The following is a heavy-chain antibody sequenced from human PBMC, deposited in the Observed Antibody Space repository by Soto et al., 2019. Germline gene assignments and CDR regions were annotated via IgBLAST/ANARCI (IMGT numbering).Heavy chain of an antibody. D-gene: IGHD3-3*01. Sequence: ASVKVSCKASGYTFTSYDINWVRQATGQGLEWMGWMNPNSGNTGYAQKFQGRVTMTRNTSISTADMELSSLGSEDTAVYYCARAPYDFWSGYYTGWFDPWGQGTLVTVSS. V-gene: IGHV1-8*01. CDR1: GYTFTSYD. CDR2: MNPNSGNT. J-gene: IGHJ5*02. CDR3: ARAPYDFWSGYYTGWFDP.